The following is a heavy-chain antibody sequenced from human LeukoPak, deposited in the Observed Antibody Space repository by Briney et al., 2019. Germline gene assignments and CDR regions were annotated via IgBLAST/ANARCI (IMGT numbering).Heavy chain of an antibody. CDR1: GFTFSSYS. J-gene: IGHJ6*02. CDR3: ARDRRQIVVVPKNLYYYYGMDV. V-gene: IGHV3-21*01. CDR2: ISSSSSYI. D-gene: IGHD2-2*01. Sequence: GGSLRLSCAASGFTFSSYSMNWVRQAPGKGLEWVSSISSSSSYIYYADSVKGRFTISRDNAKNSLYLQMNSLRAEDTAVYYCARDRRQIVVVPKNLYYYYGMDVWGQGTTVTVSS.